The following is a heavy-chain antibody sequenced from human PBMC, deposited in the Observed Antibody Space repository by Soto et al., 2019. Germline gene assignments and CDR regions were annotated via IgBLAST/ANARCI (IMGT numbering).Heavy chain of an antibody. CDR3: AKDVTIFGVVTKGISDY. J-gene: IGHJ4*02. CDR1: GFTFSSYG. D-gene: IGHD3-3*01. Sequence: RWSLRLSCAASGFTFSSYGMHWVRQAPGKGLEWVAVISYDGSNKYYADSVKGRFTISRDNSKNTLYLQMNSLRAEDTAVYYCAKDVTIFGVVTKGISDYWGQGTLVTVSS. CDR2: ISYDGSNK. V-gene: IGHV3-30*18.